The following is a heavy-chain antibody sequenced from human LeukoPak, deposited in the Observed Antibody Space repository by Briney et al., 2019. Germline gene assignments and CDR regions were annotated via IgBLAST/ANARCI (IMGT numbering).Heavy chain of an antibody. V-gene: IGHV5-51*01. CDR3: ARQAVSVTMVRGVSYNWFDP. CDR1: GGTFSSYA. J-gene: IGHJ5*02. D-gene: IGHD3-10*01. CDR2: IYPGDSDT. Sequence: GASVKVSCKASGGTFSSYAISWVRQMPGKGLEWMGIIYPGDSDTRYSPSFQGQVTISADKSISTAYLQWSSLKASDTAMYYCARQAVSVTMVRGVSYNWFDPWGQGTLVTVSS.